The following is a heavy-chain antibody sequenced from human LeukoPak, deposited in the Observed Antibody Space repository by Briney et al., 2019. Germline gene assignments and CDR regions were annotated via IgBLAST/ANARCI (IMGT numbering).Heavy chain of an antibody. J-gene: IGHJ4*02. CDR2: IKQDGSKL. D-gene: IGHD1-26*01. CDR3: ARWEARDTWVYDY. V-gene: IGHV3-7*01. CDR1: GLTFSSYA. Sequence: GGSLRLSCAASGLTFSSYAMMWLRQAPGKGLEWVANIKQDGSKLSYVDSVKGRFTVSRDNAKNSLYLQMNSLRAEDTAVYYCARWEARDTWVYDYWGQGTLVTVSS.